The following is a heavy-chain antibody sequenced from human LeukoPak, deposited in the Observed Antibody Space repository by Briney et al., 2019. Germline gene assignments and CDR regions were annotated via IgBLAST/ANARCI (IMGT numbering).Heavy chain of an antibody. CDR2: IYYSGST. Sequence: PSQTLSLTCTVSGGSISSGDYYWRWLRQPPGKGLEWLGYIYYSGSTYYNPSLKSRVTISVDTSKNQFSLKLSSVTAADTAVYYCARGSIVGATLEFDPWGQGTLVTVSS. CDR3: ARGSIVGATLEFDP. J-gene: IGHJ5*02. D-gene: IGHD1-26*01. CDR1: GGSISSGDYY. V-gene: IGHV4-30-4*08.